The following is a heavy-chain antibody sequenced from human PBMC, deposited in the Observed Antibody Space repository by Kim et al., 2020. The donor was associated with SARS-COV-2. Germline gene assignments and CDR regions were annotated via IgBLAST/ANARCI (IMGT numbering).Heavy chain of an antibody. V-gene: IGHV3-72*01. Sequence: GGSLRLSCAASGFTFSDHYMDWVRQAPGKGLEWVGRIRNKAKSYTTEYAASVKGRFSISRDDSKNSLYLQMNSLKTEDTAVYYCARVKTYSSVWGLDYWGQGSLVTVSS. CDR2: IRNKAKSYTT. CDR3: ARVKTYSSVWGLDY. CDR1: GFTFSDHY. D-gene: IGHD6-19*01. J-gene: IGHJ4*02.